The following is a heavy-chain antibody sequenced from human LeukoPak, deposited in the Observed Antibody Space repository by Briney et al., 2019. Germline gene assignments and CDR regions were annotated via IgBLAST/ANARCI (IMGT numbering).Heavy chain of an antibody. CDR1: GGSISSYY. CDR2: IYYSGST. J-gene: IGHJ6*02. CDR3: AREIITMVRGEVYYYYGMDV. Sequence: SETLSLTCTVSGGSISSYYWSWIRQPPGKGLEWIGYIYYSGSTNYNPSLKSRVTISVDTSKNQFSLKLSSVTAADTAVYYCAREIITMVRGEVYYYYGMDVWGQGTTVTVSS. D-gene: IGHD3-10*01. V-gene: IGHV4-59*01.